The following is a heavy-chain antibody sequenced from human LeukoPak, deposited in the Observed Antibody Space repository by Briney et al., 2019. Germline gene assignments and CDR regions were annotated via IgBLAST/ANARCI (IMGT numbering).Heavy chain of an antibody. Sequence: SETLSLTCTVSGGSISSYYWSWIRQPAGKGLEWIGRIYTSGSTNYNPSLKSRVTMSVDTSKNQFSLRLSSVTAADTAVYYCARSDYKYYYGSGYSYAFDIWGQGTMVTVSS. V-gene: IGHV4-4*07. J-gene: IGHJ3*02. D-gene: IGHD3-22*01. CDR2: IYTSGST. CDR1: GGSISSYY. CDR3: ARSDYKYYYGSGYSYAFDI.